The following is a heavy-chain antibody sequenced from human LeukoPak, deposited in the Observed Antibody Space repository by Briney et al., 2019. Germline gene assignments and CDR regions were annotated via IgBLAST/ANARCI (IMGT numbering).Heavy chain of an antibody. CDR1: NGSISSHY. V-gene: IGHV4-59*11. J-gene: IGHJ4*02. Sequence: SETLSLTCTVSNGSISSHYWSWIRQPPGKGLEWIGYIYYSGNTNDNPSLKSRVTISLDTSKNQFSLKLSSVTAADTAVYYCARDEPSSSWTYFDYWGQGTLVTVSS. CDR2: IYYSGNT. CDR3: ARDEPSSSWTYFDY. D-gene: IGHD6-13*01.